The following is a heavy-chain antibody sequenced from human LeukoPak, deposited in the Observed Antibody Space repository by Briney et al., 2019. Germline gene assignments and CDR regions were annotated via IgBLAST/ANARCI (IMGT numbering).Heavy chain of an antibody. CDR3: ARPNDNDDSSGYSHDQ. J-gene: IGHJ4*02. D-gene: IGHD3-22*01. CDR1: GFTFSSYW. Sequence: GGSLRLSCAASGFTFSSYWMHWVRQAPGKGLVWVSRINTDGTTTDYADSVKGRFTISRDNAKSTLYLQMNSLRAEDTAVYYCARPNDNDDSSGYSHDQWGQATLVTVSS. CDR2: INTDGTTT. V-gene: IGHV3-74*01.